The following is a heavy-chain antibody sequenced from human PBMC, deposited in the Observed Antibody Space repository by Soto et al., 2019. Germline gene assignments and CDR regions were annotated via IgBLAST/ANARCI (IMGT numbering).Heavy chain of an antibody. CDR1: GGTFSSYT. CDR3: APGPGAADDVEHSNAFDI. CDR2: IIPILGIA. V-gene: IGHV1-69*02. J-gene: IGHJ3*02. Sequence: QVQLVQSGAEVKKPGSSVKVSCKASGGTFSSYTISWVRQAPGQGLEWMGRIIPILGIANYAQKFQGRVTITADKTPRTGFMDRGTVSNADNAVYYCAPGPGAADDVEHSNAFDIWGQGIMVAV. D-gene: IGHD6-19*01.